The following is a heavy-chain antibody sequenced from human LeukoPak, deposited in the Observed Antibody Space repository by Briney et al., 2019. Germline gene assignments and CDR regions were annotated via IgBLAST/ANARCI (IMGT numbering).Heavy chain of an antibody. CDR3: ARHTSNWYSAASSGMDV. Sequence: GESLKISCKGSGYRFTNYWIAWVRQMPGKRLEWMGFIYPGDSDARYSPSFQGQVTISADKSISTVYLQWSSLKASDTAMYYCARHTSNWYSAASSGMDVWGQGTTVSVS. CDR1: GYRFTNYW. CDR2: IYPGDSDA. D-gene: IGHD6-13*01. J-gene: IGHJ6*02. V-gene: IGHV5-51*01.